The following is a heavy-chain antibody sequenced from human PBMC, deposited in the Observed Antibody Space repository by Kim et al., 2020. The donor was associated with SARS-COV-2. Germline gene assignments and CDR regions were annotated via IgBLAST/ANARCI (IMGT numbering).Heavy chain of an antibody. D-gene: IGHD1-26*01. V-gene: IGHV3-53*01. CDR3: ARVPGDYYYGMDV. J-gene: IGHJ6*02. Sequence: YADSVRGRFTISRDNSKNTLYLQMDSLRAEDTAVYYCARVPGDYYYGMDVWGQGTTVTVSS.